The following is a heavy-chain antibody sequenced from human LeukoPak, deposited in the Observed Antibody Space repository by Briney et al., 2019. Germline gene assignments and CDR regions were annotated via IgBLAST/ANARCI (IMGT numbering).Heavy chain of an antibody. CDR1: GGSISSSSYY. D-gene: IGHD6-13*01. CDR2: IYYSGST. V-gene: IGHV4-39*07. Sequence: SETLSLTCTVSGGSISSSSYYWGWIRQPPGKGLEWIGSIYYSGSTYYNPSLKSRVTISVDTSKNQFSLKLSSVTAADTAVYYCATTRFSSSSFLDPWGQGTLVTVSS. CDR3: ATTRFSSSSFLDP. J-gene: IGHJ5*02.